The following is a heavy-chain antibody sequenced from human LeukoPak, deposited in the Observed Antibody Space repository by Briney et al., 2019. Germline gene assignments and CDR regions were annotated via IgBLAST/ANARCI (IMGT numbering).Heavy chain of an antibody. V-gene: IGHV3-21*01. CDR1: GFTFSSHS. D-gene: IGHD2-15*01. Sequence: GGSLRLSCAASGFTFSSHSMSWVRQAPGKGLEWVSYISTSSNYIYYADSVKGRFTISRDNAKNSLYLQMNSLRVEETAVYYCARGTYNSAGTFDYWGQGTLVTVSS. J-gene: IGHJ4*02. CDR3: ARGTYNSAGTFDY. CDR2: ISTSSNYI.